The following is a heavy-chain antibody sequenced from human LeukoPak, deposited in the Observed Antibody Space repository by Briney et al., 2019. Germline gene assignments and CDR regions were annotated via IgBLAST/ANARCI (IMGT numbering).Heavy chain of an antibody. V-gene: IGHV3-15*01. J-gene: IGHJ4*02. CDR2: TKSKTDGGTT. D-gene: IGHD3-10*01. Sequence: GGSLTLSCAASGCTFSNAWMSWVLQAPGKGLEWVGRTKSKTDGGTTDYAAPVKGRFTISRDDSKNTLYLQMNSLKTEDTAVYYCLRDWYGSGSYWQIRESYFDYWGQGTLVTVSS. CDR1: GCTFSNAW. CDR3: LRDWYGSGSYWQIRESYFDY.